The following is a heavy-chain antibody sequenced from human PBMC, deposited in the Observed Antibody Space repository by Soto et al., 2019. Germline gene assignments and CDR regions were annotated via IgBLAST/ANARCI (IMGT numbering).Heavy chain of an antibody. V-gene: IGHV4-30-4*01. CDR3: ARGEMGYSSSWYPSPFDY. J-gene: IGHJ4*02. CDR2: IYYSGST. D-gene: IGHD6-13*01. Sequence: SETLSLTCTVSGGSIGSGDYYWSWIRQPPGKGLEWIGYIYYSGSTYYNPSLKSRVTISVDTSKNQFSLKLSSVTAADTAVYYCARGEMGYSSSWYPSPFDYWGQGTLVTVSS. CDR1: GGSIGSGDYY.